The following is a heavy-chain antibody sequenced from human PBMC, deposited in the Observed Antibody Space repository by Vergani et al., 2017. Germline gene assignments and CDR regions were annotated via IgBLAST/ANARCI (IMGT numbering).Heavy chain of an antibody. V-gene: IGHV3-23*01. D-gene: IGHD2-21*01. J-gene: IGHJ6*02. CDR2: ISGSGGST. CDR3: AKDQRGVIGCMDV. Sequence: EVQLLESGGGLVQPGGSLRLSCAASGFTFSSYAMSWVRQAPGKGLEWVSAISGSGGSTYYADSVKGRFSISRDNSKNTLYLQMNSLRAEDTAVYYCAKDQRGVIGCMDVWGQGTTVTVSS. CDR1: GFTFSSYA.